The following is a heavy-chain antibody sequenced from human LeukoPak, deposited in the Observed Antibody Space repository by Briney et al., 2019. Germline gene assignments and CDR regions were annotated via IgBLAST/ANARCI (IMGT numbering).Heavy chain of an antibody. CDR2: IKEDGSEK. D-gene: IGHD6-13*01. CDR3: ARDTIAAGD. V-gene: IGHV3-7*01. Sequence: PGGSLRLSCAVSGFTFSDYRMSWVRQAPGKGLEWVANIKEDGSEKYYVDSVKGRFAISRDNAKGSLYLQMNSLRAEDTARYYCARDTIAAGDWGQGSLVTVSS. CDR1: GFTFSDYR. J-gene: IGHJ4*02.